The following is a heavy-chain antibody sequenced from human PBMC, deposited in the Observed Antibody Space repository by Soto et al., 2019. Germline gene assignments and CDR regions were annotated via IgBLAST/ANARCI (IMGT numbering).Heavy chain of an antibody. Sequence: GGSLRLSCAASGFTFSSYAMSWVRQTPGKGPEWVSTLSSSGGTTYYADSVKGQFTISRDNSKNTLYLQMNSLRAEDTAVYYCARGPPPDILTGYYDYGMDVWGQGTTVTVSS. CDR1: GFTFSSYA. V-gene: IGHV3-23*01. J-gene: IGHJ6*02. CDR2: LSSSGGTT. D-gene: IGHD3-9*01. CDR3: ARGPPPDILTGYYDYGMDV.